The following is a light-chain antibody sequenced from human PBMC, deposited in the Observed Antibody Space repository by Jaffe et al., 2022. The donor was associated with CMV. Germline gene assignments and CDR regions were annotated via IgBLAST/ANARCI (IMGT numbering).Light chain of an antibody. V-gene: IGLV3-21*04. CDR3: QVWDIDTDQWV. CDR2: YDS. CDR1: DIGGRS. Sequence: SYVLTQSPSVSVAPGKTARISCEGNDIGGRSVHWYQQKAGQAPVLVIYYDSDRPSGIPERISGSNSGNTATLTISRVGVEDEADYYCQVWDIDTDQWVFGGGTKLTVL. J-gene: IGLJ3*02.